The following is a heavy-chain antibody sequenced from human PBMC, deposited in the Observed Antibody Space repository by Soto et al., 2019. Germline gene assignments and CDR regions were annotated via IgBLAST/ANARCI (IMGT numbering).Heavy chain of an antibody. CDR3: ARDKITGLFDY. V-gene: IGHV4-34*01. CDR2: INHSGST. J-gene: IGHJ4*02. CDR1: GRSSSGHY. D-gene: IGHD2-8*02. Sequence: PAETLPLSCSVCGRSSSGHYLSWIRQPPGTGLEWIGEINHSGSTNYNPSLKSRVTISVDTSKNQFSLKLTSVTAADTAVYYCARDKITGLFDYWGQGTLVTVS.